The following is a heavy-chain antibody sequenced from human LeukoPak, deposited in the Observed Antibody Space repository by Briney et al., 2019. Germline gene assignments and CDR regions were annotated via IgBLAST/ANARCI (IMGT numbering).Heavy chain of an antibody. V-gene: IGHV3-30*02. Sequence: PGGSLRLSCAASGRTFSSYGMHWVRQAPGKGLEWVAFIRYDGSNKYYADSVKGRFTISRDNSKNTLYLQMNSLRAEDTAVYYCAKGPWELFDYWGQGTLVTVSS. J-gene: IGHJ4*02. CDR2: IRYDGSNK. CDR1: GRTFSSYG. CDR3: AKGPWELFDY. D-gene: IGHD1-26*01.